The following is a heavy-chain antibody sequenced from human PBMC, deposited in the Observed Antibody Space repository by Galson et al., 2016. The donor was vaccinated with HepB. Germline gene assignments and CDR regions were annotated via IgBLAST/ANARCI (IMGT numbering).Heavy chain of an antibody. CDR3: AREASAGRDYYHAVDV. CDR2: IYYYGST. V-gene: IGHV4-31*03. Sequence: TLSLTCTVSGGSISSGDYYWSWIRQHPGKGLEWIGYIYYYGSTYYSPSLRSRVTLSVDTSKNQFSLKLISVTAADTAVYYCAREASAGRDYYHAVDVWGQGTTVTVSS. J-gene: IGHJ6*02. CDR1: GGSISSGDYY. D-gene: IGHD4/OR15-4a*01.